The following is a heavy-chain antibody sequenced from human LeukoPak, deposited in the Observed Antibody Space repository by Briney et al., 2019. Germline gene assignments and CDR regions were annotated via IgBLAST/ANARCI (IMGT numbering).Heavy chain of an antibody. V-gene: IGHV3-21*01. D-gene: IGHD6-25*01. J-gene: IGHJ3*02. Sequence: GGSLRLSCAASGFTFNTYNMNWVRQAPGQGLEWVSSITSSSSYIYYADPVKGRFTISRDNAKNTLYLQMNSLRAEDTAVYYCARRSAAKDAFDIWGQGTMVTVSS. CDR1: GFTFNTYN. CDR3: ARRSAAKDAFDI. CDR2: ITSSSSYI.